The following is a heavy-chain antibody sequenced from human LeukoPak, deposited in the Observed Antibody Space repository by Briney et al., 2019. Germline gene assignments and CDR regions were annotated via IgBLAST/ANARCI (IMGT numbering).Heavy chain of an antibody. J-gene: IGHJ3*02. CDR3: ARGYWERPLRKDAFDI. CDR1: GYTFTSYD. D-gene: IGHD1-1*01. V-gene: IGHV1-8*01. Sequence: ASVKVSCKASGYTFTSYDINWVRQATGQGLEWMGWMNPNSGNTGYAQKFQGRVTIAADESTSTAYMELSSLRSEDTAVYYCARGYWERPLRKDAFDIWGQGTMVTVSS. CDR2: MNPNSGNT.